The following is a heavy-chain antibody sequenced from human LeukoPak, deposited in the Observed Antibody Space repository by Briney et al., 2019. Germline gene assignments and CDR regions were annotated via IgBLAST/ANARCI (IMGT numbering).Heavy chain of an antibody. Sequence: GGSLRLSCAASGFIFSSYAMSWVRQAPGKGLEWVSTISGSGGSTYYADSVKGRFTISRDNSKSTLYLQMNSLRAEDTAVYYCAKYKYYDILTGYYTDWGQGTLVTVSS. J-gene: IGHJ4*02. D-gene: IGHD3-9*01. CDR2: ISGSGGST. CDR3: AKYKYYDILTGYYTD. V-gene: IGHV3-23*01. CDR1: GFIFSSYA.